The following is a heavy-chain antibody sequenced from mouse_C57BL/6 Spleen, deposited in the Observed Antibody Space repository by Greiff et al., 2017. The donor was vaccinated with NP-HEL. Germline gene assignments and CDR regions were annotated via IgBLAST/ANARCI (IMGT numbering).Heavy chain of an antibody. V-gene: IGHV6-3*01. D-gene: IGHD6-5*01. Sequence: EVMLVESGGGLVQPGGSMKLSCVASGFTFSNYWMNWVRQSPEKGLEWVAQIRLKSDNYATHYAESVKGRFTISRDDSKSSVDLQMNNLRAEDTGIYYCGLFPVFFDYGGQGTTLTVSS. CDR1: GFTFSNYW. CDR2: IRLKSDNYAT. J-gene: IGHJ2*01. CDR3: GLFPVFFDY.